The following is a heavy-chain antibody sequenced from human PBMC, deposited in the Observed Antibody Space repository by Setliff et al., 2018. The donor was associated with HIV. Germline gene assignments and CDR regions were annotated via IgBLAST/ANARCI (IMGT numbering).Heavy chain of an antibody. Sequence: GESLKISCAASGFTFNSYWMSWVRQAPGKGLEWVANIKRDGSEKDYADSVKGRFTISRDSAENSVHLQMNSLRAEDTAVYYCARDRDRQFNWYLDLWGRGTLVTVSS. J-gene: IGHJ2*01. CDR3: ARDRDRQFNWYLDL. CDR2: IKRDGSEK. CDR1: GFTFNSYW. V-gene: IGHV3-7*01.